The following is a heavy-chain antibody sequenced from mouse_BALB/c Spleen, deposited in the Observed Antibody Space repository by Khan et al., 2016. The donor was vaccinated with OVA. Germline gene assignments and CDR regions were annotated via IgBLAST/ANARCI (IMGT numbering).Heavy chain of an antibody. V-gene: IGHV3-2*02. CDR3: ARDGSRYNYAMDY. Sequence: VQLKESGPGLVKPSQSLSLTCTVTGYSITSDYAWNWIRQFPGNKLEWMGYISYSGSTNNNPSLKSRISITRATSKNQFFLQLNSVTTEDTATYYCARDGSRYNYAMDYWGQGTSVTVSS. J-gene: IGHJ4*01. CDR1: GYSITSDYA. D-gene: IGHD2-3*01. CDR2: ISYSGST.